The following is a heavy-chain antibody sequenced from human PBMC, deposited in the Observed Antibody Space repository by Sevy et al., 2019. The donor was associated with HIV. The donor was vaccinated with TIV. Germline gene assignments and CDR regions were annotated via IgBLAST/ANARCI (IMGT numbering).Heavy chain of an antibody. CDR3: ARDVYYDILTVLDYYYGMDV. Sequence: ASVKVSCKASGGTFSSYAISWVRQAPGQGLEWMGGIIPIFGTANYAQKFQGRVTITADESTSTAYMELSSLRSEDTAVYYCARDVYYDILTVLDYYYGMDVWGQGTTVTVSS. J-gene: IGHJ6*02. D-gene: IGHD3-9*01. CDR2: IIPIFGTA. CDR1: GGTFSSYA. V-gene: IGHV1-69*13.